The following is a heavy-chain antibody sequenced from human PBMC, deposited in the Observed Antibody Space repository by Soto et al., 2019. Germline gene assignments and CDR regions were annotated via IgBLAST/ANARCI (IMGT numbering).Heavy chain of an antibody. CDR2: ISGSGGST. Sequence: GGSLRLSCAASGFTFSSYAMSWVRQAPGKGLEWVSAISGSGGSTYYTDSVKGRFTISRDNSKNTLYLQMNSLRAEDTAVYYCAKTPVVAATLYYFDYWGQGALVTVSS. V-gene: IGHV3-23*01. CDR1: GFTFSSYA. CDR3: AKTPVVAATLYYFDY. J-gene: IGHJ4*02. D-gene: IGHD2-15*01.